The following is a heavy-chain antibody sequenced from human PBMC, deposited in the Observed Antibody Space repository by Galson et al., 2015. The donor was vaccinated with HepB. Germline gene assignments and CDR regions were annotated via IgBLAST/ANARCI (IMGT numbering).Heavy chain of an antibody. CDR3: VKERYLGELLSDLDY. CDR1: GFTFSTHA. Sequence: SLRLSCAASGFTFSTHAMHWVRQAPGKGLAYVAGITDNGGTTHYADSVKGRFTISRDNSKSQLYLQMSSLGTEDTARYFCVKERYLGELLSDLDYWGQGALVTVSS. D-gene: IGHD3-10*01. V-gene: IGHV3-64D*06. J-gene: IGHJ4*02. CDR2: ITDNGGTT.